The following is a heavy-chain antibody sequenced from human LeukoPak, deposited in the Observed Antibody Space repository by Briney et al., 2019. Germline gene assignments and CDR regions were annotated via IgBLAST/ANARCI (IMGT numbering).Heavy chain of an antibody. V-gene: IGHV2-70*11. CDR1: GFSLSTSGMC. D-gene: IGHD2-8*02. CDR3: ARIPPGYCGPTRGYFDY. Sequence: SGPTLVNPTQTLTLTCTFSGFSLSTSGMCVSWIRQPPGKALEWLARIDWDDDKYYSTSLKTRLTISKDTSKNQVVLTMTNMDPVDTATYYCARIPPGYCGPTRGYFDYWGQGTLVTVSS. CDR2: IDWDDDK. J-gene: IGHJ4*02.